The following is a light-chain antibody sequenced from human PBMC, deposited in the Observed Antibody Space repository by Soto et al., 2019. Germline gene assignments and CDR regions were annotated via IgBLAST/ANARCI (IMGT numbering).Light chain of an antibody. CDR3: NSYTSSSTYA. Sequence: SVLTQPPSVSGSPGQSVTISCTGTSSDVGGYNRVSWYQQPPGTAPKLVIYEVIHRPSGVPARFSGSKSGNTASLTISGLQAEDEADYYCNSYTSSSTYAFGTGTKVTVL. CDR1: SSDVGGYNR. V-gene: IGLV2-18*02. J-gene: IGLJ1*01. CDR2: EVI.